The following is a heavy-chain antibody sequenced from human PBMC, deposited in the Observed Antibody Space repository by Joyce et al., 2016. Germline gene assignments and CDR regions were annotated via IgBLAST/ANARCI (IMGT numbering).Heavy chain of an antibody. D-gene: IGHD3-3*01. CDR2: IHHSGST. V-gene: IGHV4-4*02. Sequence: QVQLQQSGPGLVKPSGTLALTCAVSGTSISSADWWSWLRQPPGKGREWIGEIHHSGSTTYNPSLKSRVSIFVDKSRNQFSLRLTSVTAADTAVYFCARDRRQEWARLHHGPFDIWGQGTMATVSS. CDR3: ARDRRQEWARLHHGPFDI. CDR1: GTSISSADW. J-gene: IGHJ3*02.